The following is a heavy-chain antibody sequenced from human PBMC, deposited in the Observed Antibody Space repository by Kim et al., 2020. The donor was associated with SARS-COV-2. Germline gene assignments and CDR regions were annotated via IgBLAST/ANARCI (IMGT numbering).Heavy chain of an antibody. CDR2: IKSKTDGGTT. CDR1: GFTFSNAW. CDR3: TTDDTPVYYYYGMDV. J-gene: IGHJ6*02. V-gene: IGHV3-15*01. Sequence: GGSLRLSCAASGFTFSNAWMSWVRQAPGKGLEWVGRIKSKTDGGTTDYAAPVKGRFTISRDDSKNTLYLQMNSLKTEDTAVYYCTTDDTPVYYYYGMDVWGQGTTVTVSS. D-gene: IGHD2-2*02.